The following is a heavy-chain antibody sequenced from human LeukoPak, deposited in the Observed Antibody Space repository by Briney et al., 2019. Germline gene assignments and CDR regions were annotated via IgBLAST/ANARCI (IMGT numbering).Heavy chain of an antibody. CDR3: AREAPVAAGSDAFDI. CDR2: ISPYNSNT. Sequence: ASVKVSCKSSGYTFTTYGISWMRQAPGQSLEWMGWISPYNSNTKYAQKLQGRVTMTIDTSTNTAYMEVRSLRSDDTAVYYCAREAPVAAGSDAFDIWGQGTMVTVSS. J-gene: IGHJ3*02. D-gene: IGHD6-19*01. CDR1: GYTFTTYG. V-gene: IGHV1-18*01.